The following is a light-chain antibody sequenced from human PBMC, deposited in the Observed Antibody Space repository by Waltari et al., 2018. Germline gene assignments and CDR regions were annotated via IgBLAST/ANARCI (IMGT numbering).Light chain of an antibody. Sequence: VSGAQQDPGKAPQLLLYDVSKRPSGVSNRFSGSKSGNTASLTISGLHAEDEADYYCSSYTSTWVFGGGTKLTVL. CDR3: SSYTSTWV. J-gene: IGLJ3*02. CDR2: DVS. V-gene: IGLV2-14*04.